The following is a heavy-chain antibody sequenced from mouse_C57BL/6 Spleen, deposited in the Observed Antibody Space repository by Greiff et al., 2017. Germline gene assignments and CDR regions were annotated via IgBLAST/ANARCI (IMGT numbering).Heavy chain of an antibody. CDR1: GFTFSDYG. Sequence: EVKLVESGGGLVKPGGSLKLSCAASGFTFSDYGMHWVRQAPEKGLEWVAYISSGSSTIYYADTVKGRFTISRDTAKNTLFLQMTSLRSEDTAMYYCARRMVTYYYAMDYWGQGTSVTVSS. D-gene: IGHD2-1*01. V-gene: IGHV5-17*01. CDR2: ISSGSSTI. CDR3: ARRMVTYYYAMDY. J-gene: IGHJ4*01.